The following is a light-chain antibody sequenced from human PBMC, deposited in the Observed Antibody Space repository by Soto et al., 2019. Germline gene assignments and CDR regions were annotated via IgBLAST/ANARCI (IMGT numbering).Light chain of an antibody. V-gene: IGLV1-40*01. CDR3: QSYDSSLSAYV. CDR2: GNS. CDR1: SSNIGAGYD. Sequence: QSLLAHSPSVSGAPGQKVTISCIGSSSNIGAGYDLHWYQQLPGTAPKLLLYGNSNRPSGVPDRFSGSKSGTSASLAITGLQAEDEADYYCQSYDSSLSAYVFGTGTKVTVL. J-gene: IGLJ1*01.